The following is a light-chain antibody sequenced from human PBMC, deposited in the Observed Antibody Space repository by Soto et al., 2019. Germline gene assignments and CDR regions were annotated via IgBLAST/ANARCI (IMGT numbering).Light chain of an antibody. V-gene: IGLV1-47*01. CDR2: NTS. Sequence: QSVLTQPPSASGTPGQRVTISCSGSSSNIGSNYVYWYQQLPGAAPKLLISNTSTRPSGVPDRFSGSKSGTSASLAISGLRSEDEADYYCAAWDESLSGPVFGGGTKLTVL. CDR1: SSNIGSNY. CDR3: AAWDESLSGPV. J-gene: IGLJ2*01.